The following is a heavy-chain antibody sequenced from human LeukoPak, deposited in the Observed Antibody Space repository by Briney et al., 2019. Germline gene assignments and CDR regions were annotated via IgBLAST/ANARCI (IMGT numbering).Heavy chain of an antibody. J-gene: IGHJ4*02. CDR3: ARGSNSPYYFDY. Sequence: PSETLSLTCTVSGGSISSSSYYWGWLRQPPGKGLEWIGSIYYSGSTYYNPSLKSRVTISVDTSKNQFSLKLSSVTAADTAVYYCARGSNSPYYFDYWGQGTLVTVSS. D-gene: IGHD4-23*01. CDR1: GGSISSSSYY. V-gene: IGHV4-39*01. CDR2: IYYSGST.